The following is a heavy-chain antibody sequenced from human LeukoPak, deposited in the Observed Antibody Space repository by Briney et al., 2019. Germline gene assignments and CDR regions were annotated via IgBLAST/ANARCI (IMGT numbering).Heavy chain of an antibody. V-gene: IGHV3-23*01. CDR1: GFIFSTYA. Sequence: GGSLRLSCAASGFIFSTYAMSWVRQAPGKGLEWVSVISGSDGSTYYADSVKGRFTISRDNSKNTLYLQMNSRRAEDTAVYYCAKVSVVVVIKALDYWGQGTLVTVSS. D-gene: IGHD3-22*01. J-gene: IGHJ4*02. CDR3: AKVSVVVVIKALDY. CDR2: ISGSDGST.